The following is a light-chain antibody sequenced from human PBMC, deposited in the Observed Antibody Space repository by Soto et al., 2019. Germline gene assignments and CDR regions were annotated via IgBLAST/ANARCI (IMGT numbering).Light chain of an antibody. CDR1: QSIGSGF. CDR3: QQYVTSPPWT. V-gene: IGKV3-20*01. J-gene: IGKJ1*01. CDR2: GAS. Sequence: EIVWTQSPGTLSLSPGERATLSCRASQSIGSGFLAWYQQKPGQAPRLLIYGASSRATGIPDRFSGSGSGTDFTLTITRLEPEDFAVYYCQQYVTSPPWTFGQRTMVDI.